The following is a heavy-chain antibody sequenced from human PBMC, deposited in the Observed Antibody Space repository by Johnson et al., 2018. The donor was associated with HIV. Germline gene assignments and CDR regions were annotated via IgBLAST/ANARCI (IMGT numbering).Heavy chain of an antibody. CDR2: IYSGGST. D-gene: IGHD3-22*01. V-gene: IGHV3-66*01. Sequence: VQLVESGGGVVQPGRSLRLSCAVSGFTVSSNYMSWVRRAPGKGLEWVSVIYSGGSTYYADSVKGRFTISRDNSKNTLYLQMNSLRAEDTAVYYCAILPDYYDSSGYYHDDAFDIWGQGTMVTVSS. J-gene: IGHJ3*02. CDR3: AILPDYYDSSGYYHDDAFDI. CDR1: GFTVSSNY.